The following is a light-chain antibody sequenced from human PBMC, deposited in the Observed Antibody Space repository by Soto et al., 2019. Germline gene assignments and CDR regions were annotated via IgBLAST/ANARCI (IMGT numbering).Light chain of an antibody. CDR3: QQYHTYST. V-gene: IGKV1-5*01. Sequence: DIQMTQSPSTLSASVGDRVSITCRACQVISDCLAWYQQKPGQVPELLIFDVSTLEIGVPSRFSGSRSGTEFTLTISSLQPDDFATYFCQQYHTYSTFGQGTKVDIK. CDR2: DVS. CDR1: QVISDC. J-gene: IGKJ1*01.